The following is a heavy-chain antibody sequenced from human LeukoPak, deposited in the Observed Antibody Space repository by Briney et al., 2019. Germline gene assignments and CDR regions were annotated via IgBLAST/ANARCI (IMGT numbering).Heavy chain of an antibody. V-gene: IGHV1-24*01. CDR3: ARGPWGRTTVTTSVWFDP. Sequence: ASVKVSCKASGYTFTGYYMHWVRQAPGKGLEWMGNFDPKDGDTIYAQRFQGRVTMTEDTSTHTAYMELSSLRSEDTAVYFCARGPWGRTTVTTSVWFDPWGQGTLVTVSS. CDR2: FDPKDGDT. D-gene: IGHD4-17*01. J-gene: IGHJ5*02. CDR1: GYTFTGYY.